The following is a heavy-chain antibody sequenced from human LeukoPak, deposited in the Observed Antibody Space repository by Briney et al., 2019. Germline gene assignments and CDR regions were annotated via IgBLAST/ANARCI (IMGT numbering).Heavy chain of an antibody. CDR1: GGSISSGGYY. CDR3: ARGPQDIVVVPAAIHYYFDY. Sequence: PSETLSLTCTVSGGSISSGGYYWSWIRQPPGKGLEWIGEINHSGSTNYNPSLKSRVTISVDTSKNQFSLKLSSVTAADTAVYYCARGPQDIVVVPAAIHYYFDYWGQGTLVTVSS. D-gene: IGHD2-2*02. CDR2: INHSGST. J-gene: IGHJ4*02. V-gene: IGHV4-39*07.